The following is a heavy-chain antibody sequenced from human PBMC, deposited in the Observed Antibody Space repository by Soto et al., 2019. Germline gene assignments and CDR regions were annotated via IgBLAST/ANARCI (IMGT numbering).Heavy chain of an antibody. CDR1: GFTFSSYS. V-gene: IGHV3-30-3*01. D-gene: IGHD2-15*01. Sequence: QVQLVESGGGVVQPGRSLRLSCAASGFTFSSYSMHWVRQAPGKGLEWVTFISYDGSNKYYADSVKGRFTISRDNSKNTLYLQMDSLRAEDTALYYCATRRPCSGGICYAFDSWGQGTLVTVSS. CDR3: ATRRPCSGGICYAFDS. J-gene: IGHJ4*02. CDR2: ISYDGSNK.